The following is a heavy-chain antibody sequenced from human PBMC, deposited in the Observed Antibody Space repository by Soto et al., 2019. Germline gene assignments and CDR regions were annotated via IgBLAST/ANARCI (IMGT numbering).Heavy chain of an antibody. J-gene: IGHJ4*02. CDR2: ISTSKGNT. CDR1: GYTFTNYG. D-gene: IGHD3-9*01. CDR3: ARDVDWRLDY. V-gene: IGHV1-18*01. Sequence: ASVKDSCKASGYTFTNYGISWVRQAPGQGLVWMGCISTSKGNTNYAQKFQARVSLPTDTSTSTAYMELRSLRSDSTAVYYCARDVDWRLDYWGQGTLVTVSS.